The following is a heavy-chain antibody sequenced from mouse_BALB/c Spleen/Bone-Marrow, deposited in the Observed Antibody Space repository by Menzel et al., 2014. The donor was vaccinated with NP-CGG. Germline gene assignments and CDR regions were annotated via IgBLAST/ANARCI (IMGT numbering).Heavy chain of an antibody. CDR2: IYPGNSDT. Sequence: EVQLQESGTVLARPGASVKMSCKASGYTFTSYWMHWVKQRPGQGLEWIGAIYPGNSDTSYNQKFKGKAKLTAVTSTSTAYMKLSSLTNEDSAVYYCTGGKDYYAMDYWGQGTSVTVSS. V-gene: IGHV1-5*01. J-gene: IGHJ4*01. D-gene: IGHD1-3*01. CDR1: GYTFTSYW. CDR3: TGGKDYYAMDY.